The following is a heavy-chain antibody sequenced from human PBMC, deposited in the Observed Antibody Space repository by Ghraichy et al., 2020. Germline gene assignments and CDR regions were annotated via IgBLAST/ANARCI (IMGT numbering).Heavy chain of an antibody. CDR2: ISASGGRT. V-gene: IGHV3-23*01. J-gene: IGHJ4*02. CDR1: GFTFSSYA. Sequence: GGSLRLSCAASGFTFSSYAMTWVRQAPGKGLEWVSAISASGGRTYYADSVKGRFTISRDKSKNTLYLQMDSLRAEDTAVYYCAKFQQWLVDYFYDWGQGTLVTVSS. CDR3: AKFQQWLVDYFYD. D-gene: IGHD6-19*01.